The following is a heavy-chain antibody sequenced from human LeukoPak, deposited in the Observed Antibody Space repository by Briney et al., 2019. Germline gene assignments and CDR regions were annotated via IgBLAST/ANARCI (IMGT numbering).Heavy chain of an antibody. Sequence: ASVKVSCKASGYTFTSYYMHWVRQAPGKGLEWMGGFDPEDGETIYAQKFQGRVTMTEDTSTDTAYMELSSLRSEDTAVYYCATASMGFGELSYYRGAFDIWGQGTMVTVSS. J-gene: IGHJ3*02. V-gene: IGHV1-24*01. CDR1: GYTFTSYY. CDR3: ATASMGFGELSYYRGAFDI. CDR2: FDPEDGET. D-gene: IGHD3-10*01.